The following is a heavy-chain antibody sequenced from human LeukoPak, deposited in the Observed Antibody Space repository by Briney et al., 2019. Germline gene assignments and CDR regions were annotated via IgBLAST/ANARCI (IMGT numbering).Heavy chain of an antibody. V-gene: IGHV3-9*03. CDR1: GFTFSNSW. CDR3: AKGPKENWYFDL. Sequence: GGSLRLSCVASGFTFSNSWMHWVRQAPGKGLEWVSAMNWISDFKAYADSVKGRFTISRDNDKNSVHLQMNSLRPEDMAVYYCAKGPKENWYFDLWGRGTLVTVSS. CDR2: MNWISDFK. J-gene: IGHJ2*01.